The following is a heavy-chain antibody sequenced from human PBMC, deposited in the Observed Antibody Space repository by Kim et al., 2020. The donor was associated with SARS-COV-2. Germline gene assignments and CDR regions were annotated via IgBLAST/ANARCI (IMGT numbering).Heavy chain of an antibody. D-gene: IGHD5-12*01. CDR2: TT. J-gene: IGHJ4*02. CDR3: ARGWNSGYDY. V-gene: IGHV3-53*01. Sequence: TTYYAESVKGRFTISSDNSKNTVYLQMNGLRAEDTAVYYCARGWNSGYDYWGQGALVSVSS.